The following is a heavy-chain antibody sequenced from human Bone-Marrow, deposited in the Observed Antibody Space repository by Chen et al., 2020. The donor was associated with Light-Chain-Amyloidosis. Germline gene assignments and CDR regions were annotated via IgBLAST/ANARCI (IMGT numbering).Heavy chain of an antibody. CDR3: AREVGGRLDY. J-gene: IGHJ4*01. V-gene: IGHV4-38-2*02. D-gene: IGHD3-10*01. CDR1: GYAIRNGYY. Sequence: QVQLQESGPVVVKPSATLSLTCSVSGYAIRNGYYWAWIRQAPGKGPQWIGNFYQNQNSYYNPSLKSRVIISLDTSKNQFSLNLTSVTAADTAVYFCAREVGGRLDYWGHGILVTVSS. CDR2: FYQNQNS.